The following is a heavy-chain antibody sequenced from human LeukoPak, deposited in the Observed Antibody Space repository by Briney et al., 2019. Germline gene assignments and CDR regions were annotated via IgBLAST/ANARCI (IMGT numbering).Heavy chain of an antibody. V-gene: IGHV3-11*05. Sequence: GGSLRLSCEVSGFTFSVDYMSWIREAPGPRLEWVSYINSGSTDTNYADSLEGRFTISRDSAKSSLCLQMNSLRAEDTAVYYCARGADGGDYFDNWGQGTMVTVSS. CDR2: INSGSTDT. CDR1: GFTFSVDY. CDR3: ARGADGGDYFDN. J-gene: IGHJ4*02. D-gene: IGHD2-21*01.